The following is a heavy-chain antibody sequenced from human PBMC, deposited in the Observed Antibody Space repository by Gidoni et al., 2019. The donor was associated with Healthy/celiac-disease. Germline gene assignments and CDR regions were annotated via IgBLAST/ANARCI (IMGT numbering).Heavy chain of an antibody. Sequence: QLQLQESGSGLVKPSQTLSLTCAVSGGSISSGGYSWSCIRQPPGKGLEWIGYIYHSGSTYYNPSLKSRVTISVDRSKNQFSLKLSSVTAADTAVYYCARSRLDYDFWSGNSYYFDYWGQGTLVTVSS. D-gene: IGHD3-3*01. CDR1: GGSISSGGYS. V-gene: IGHV4-30-2*01. CDR2: IYHSGST. CDR3: ARSRLDYDFWSGNSYYFDY. J-gene: IGHJ4*02.